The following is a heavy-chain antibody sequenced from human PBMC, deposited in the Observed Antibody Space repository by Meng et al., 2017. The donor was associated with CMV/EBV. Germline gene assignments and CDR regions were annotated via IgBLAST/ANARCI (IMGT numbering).Heavy chain of an antibody. Sequence: SCAASGFTFRDPYMDCVRQAPGKGLEWVGRTRDTANSYTTEFAASVKGRFTVSRDELENSLYLQMNSLKTEDTAVYYCAREVGAFDYWGQGILVTVSS. V-gene: IGHV3-72*01. CDR1: GFTFRDPY. CDR3: AREVGAFDY. J-gene: IGHJ4*02. CDR2: TRDTANSYTT. D-gene: IGHD1-26*01.